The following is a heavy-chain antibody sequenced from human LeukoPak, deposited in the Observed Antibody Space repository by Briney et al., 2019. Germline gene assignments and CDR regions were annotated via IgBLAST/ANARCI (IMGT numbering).Heavy chain of an antibody. CDR3: AREGYGDYGLNY. Sequence: PGGSLRLSCAASGFTFSSYWISWVRQAPGKGLEWVANIKQDGSEKYYVDSVKGRFTISRDNAKNSLYLQMNSLRAEDTAVYYCAREGYGDYGLNYWGQGTLVTVSS. CDR1: GFTFSSYW. V-gene: IGHV3-7*03. CDR2: IKQDGSEK. J-gene: IGHJ4*02. D-gene: IGHD4-17*01.